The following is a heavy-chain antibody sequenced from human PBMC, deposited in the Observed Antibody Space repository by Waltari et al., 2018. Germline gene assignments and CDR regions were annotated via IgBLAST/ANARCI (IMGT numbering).Heavy chain of an antibody. CDR3: AKDAFGNTYLDH. Sequence: QVQLVESGGGVVQPGMSLRLSCAASGFSLGSFGMDWVRQAPGRGLGWVALICFGGGDTFYADSVRGRFTISRDNSKNTLYLDINSLRLDDTAIYYCAKDAFGNTYLDHWGQGTLVTVSS. D-gene: IGHD3-10*01. J-gene: IGHJ4*02. CDR1: GFSLGSFG. V-gene: IGHV3-33*06. CDR2: ICFGGGDT.